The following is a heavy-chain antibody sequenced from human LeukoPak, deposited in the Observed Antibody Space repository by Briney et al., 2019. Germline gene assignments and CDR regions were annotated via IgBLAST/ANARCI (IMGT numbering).Heavy chain of an antibody. CDR2: INPSGGST. CDR3: ARDAVGRTWIQLWLPRGAFDI. Sequence: ASVKVSCKASGYTFTSYYMHWVRQAPGQGLEWMGIINPSGGSTSYAQKFQGRVTMTRDMSTSTVYMELSSLRSEDTAAYYCARDAVGRTWIQLWLPRGAFDIWGQGTMVTVSS. J-gene: IGHJ3*02. D-gene: IGHD5-18*01. CDR1: GYTFTSYY. V-gene: IGHV1-46*01.